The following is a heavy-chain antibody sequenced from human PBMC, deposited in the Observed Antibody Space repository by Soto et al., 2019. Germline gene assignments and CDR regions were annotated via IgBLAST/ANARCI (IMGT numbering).Heavy chain of an antibody. J-gene: IGHJ6*02. V-gene: IGHV4-30-2*01. CDR2: IYHSGST. CDR3: ARDRGSYGMDV. Sequence: SETLSLTCAVSGGSISSGGYSWSWIRQPPGKGLEWIGYIYHSGSTYYNPSLKSRVSISTGRSKNQFSLEVSSVTAADTAVYYCARDRGSYGMDVWGQGTTVTVSS. CDR1: GGSISSGGYS.